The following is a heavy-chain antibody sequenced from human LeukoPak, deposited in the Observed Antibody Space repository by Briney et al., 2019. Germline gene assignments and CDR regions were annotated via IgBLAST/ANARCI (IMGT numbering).Heavy chain of an antibody. CDR3: AKDQGSGWYSAFDI. J-gene: IGHJ3*02. CDR1: GFTFSSYG. Sequence: GGSLRLSCAASGFTFSSYGMHWVRQAPGKGLEWVAFIRYDGSNKYYADSVEGRFTISRDNSKNTLYLQMNSLRAEDTAVYYCAKDQGSGWYSAFDIWGQGTMVTVSS. D-gene: IGHD6-19*01. CDR2: IRYDGSNK. V-gene: IGHV3-30*02.